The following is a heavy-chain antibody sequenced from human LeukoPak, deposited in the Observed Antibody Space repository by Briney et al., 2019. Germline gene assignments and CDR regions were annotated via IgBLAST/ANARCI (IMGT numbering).Heavy chain of an antibody. V-gene: IGHV5-51*01. J-gene: IGHJ4*02. Sequence: GESLKISCNSSGYIYTSYWIGWVRQMPGKGLEWMGIIYPGDSDTRYSPSFQGQVTISADKSISTAYLQWSSLKASDTAMYYCARGDSSTWYEYWGQGTLVTVSS. CDR3: ARGDSSTWYEY. CDR2: IYPGDSDT. CDR1: GYIYTSYW. D-gene: IGHD6-13*01.